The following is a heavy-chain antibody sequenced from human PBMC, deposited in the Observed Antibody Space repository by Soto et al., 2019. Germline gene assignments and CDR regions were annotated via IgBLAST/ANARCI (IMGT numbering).Heavy chain of an antibody. Sequence: EVQLVESGGGLVQPGRSLRLSCAASGFTFDDYAMHWVRQAPGKCLEWVSGISWNSGSIGYADSVKGRFTISRDNANNSLYLQMNSLRAEDTALYYCAKDSVPYYDILTGYGMDVWGQGTSVIVSS. CDR1: GFTFDDYA. V-gene: IGHV3-9*01. CDR2: ISWNSGSI. CDR3: AKDSVPYYDILTGYGMDV. D-gene: IGHD3-9*01. J-gene: IGHJ6*02.